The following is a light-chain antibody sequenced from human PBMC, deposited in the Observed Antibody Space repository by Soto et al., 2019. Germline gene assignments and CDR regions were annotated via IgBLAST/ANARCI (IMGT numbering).Light chain of an antibody. V-gene: IGKV3-15*01. CDR2: GAS. CDR3: QQYNNWPRT. CDR1: QSVSSD. J-gene: IGKJ1*01. Sequence: EMGMTQSPATLSVSPGERATLSCRASQSVSSDLAWYHQKPGQAPRLLIYGASTRATGIPARFSGSGSGTEFTLTINSLQSEDFAIYYCQQYNNWPRTFGQGTNVAIK.